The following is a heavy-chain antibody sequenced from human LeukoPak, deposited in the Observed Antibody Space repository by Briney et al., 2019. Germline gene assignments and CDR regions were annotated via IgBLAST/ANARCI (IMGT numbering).Heavy chain of an antibody. CDR3: ARWGTGSSAWYYFDY. V-gene: IGHV3-53*01. Sequence: GGSLRLSCAASGLTVSSNYMSWVRQAPGKGLEWVSVLYSGGNTYYADSVKGRFTISRDNSKNTLYLQMNSLRVEDTAVYFCARWGTGSSAWYYFDYWGQGTLVTVSS. D-gene: IGHD3/OR15-3a*01. J-gene: IGHJ4*02. CDR2: LYSGGNT. CDR1: GLTVSSNY.